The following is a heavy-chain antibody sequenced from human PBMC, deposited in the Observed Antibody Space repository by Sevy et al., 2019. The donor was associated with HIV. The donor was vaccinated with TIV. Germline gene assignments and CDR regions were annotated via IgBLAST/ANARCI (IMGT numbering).Heavy chain of an antibody. Sequence: QSQTLSLTCAISEDSVSSNSAAWNWIRQSPSRGLEWLGRTYYRSKRYNDYAVSVKSRITINPDTSKNQFSLQLNSVTPEDTAVYYCAREPFLTAVAVDPLDYWGQGTLVTVSS. CDR3: AREPFLTAVAVDPLDY. CDR1: EDSVSSNSAA. CDR2: TYYRSKRYN. D-gene: IGHD6-19*01. V-gene: IGHV6-1*01. J-gene: IGHJ4*02.